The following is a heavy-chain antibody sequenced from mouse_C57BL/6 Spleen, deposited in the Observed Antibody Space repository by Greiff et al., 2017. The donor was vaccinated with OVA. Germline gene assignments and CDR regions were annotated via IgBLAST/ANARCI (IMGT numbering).Heavy chain of an antibody. Sequence: QVQLQQSGPELVKPGASVKISCKASGYAFSSSWMNWVKQRPGQGLEWIGRIYPGDGDTNYNGKFKGKATLTADKSSSTAYMQLSSLTSEDSAVYFCAREVGYCDVWGKGTTVTVSS. D-gene: IGHD1-1*02. CDR1: GYAFSSSW. V-gene: IGHV1-82*01. CDR2: IYPGDGDT. J-gene: IGHJ1*03. CDR3: AREVGYCDV.